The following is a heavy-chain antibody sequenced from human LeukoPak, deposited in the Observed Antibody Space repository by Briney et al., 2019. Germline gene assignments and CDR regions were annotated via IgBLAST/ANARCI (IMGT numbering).Heavy chain of an antibody. Sequence: GASVKVSCKASGYSFTTYDINWVRQATGQGLEWMGWISAYNGNTNYAQKLQGRVTMTTDTSTSTAYMELRSLRSDDTAVYYCARVGSGSYYDFDYWGQGTLVTVSS. D-gene: IGHD1-26*01. CDR2: ISAYNGNT. J-gene: IGHJ4*02. CDR1: GYSFTTYD. CDR3: ARVGSGSYYDFDY. V-gene: IGHV1-18*01.